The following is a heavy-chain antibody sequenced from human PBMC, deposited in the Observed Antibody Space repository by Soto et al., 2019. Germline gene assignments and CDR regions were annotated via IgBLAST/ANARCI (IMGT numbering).Heavy chain of an antibody. CDR1: GFTFSSYW. J-gene: IGHJ4*02. CDR2: IKQGGSEK. Sequence: GGSLRLSCAASGFTFSSYWMSWVRQAPGKGLEWVANIKQGGSEKYYVDSVKGRFTISRDNAKNSLYLQMNSLRAEDTAVYYCARDAGWLARKDYFDYWGQGTLVTVSS. D-gene: IGHD6-19*01. CDR3: ARDAGWLARKDYFDY. V-gene: IGHV3-7*01.